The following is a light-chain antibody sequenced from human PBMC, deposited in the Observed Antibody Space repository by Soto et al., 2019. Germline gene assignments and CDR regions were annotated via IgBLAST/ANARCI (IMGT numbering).Light chain of an antibody. CDR2: GAS. J-gene: IGKJ5*01. CDR1: QSFSGSY. CDR3: QQYTGPPTT. Sequence: ENVLTQSPGALSVSPGDRATLSCSSSQSFSGSYLAWYQQKPGQAPRLLIYGASTRAAGIPDRFSGSGSGTDFTLTITRLEPEDSAVYFCQQYTGPPTTFGQGTRLEIK. V-gene: IGKV3-20*01.